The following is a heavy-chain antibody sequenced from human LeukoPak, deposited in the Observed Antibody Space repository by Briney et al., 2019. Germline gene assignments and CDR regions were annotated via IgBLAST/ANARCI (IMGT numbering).Heavy chain of an antibody. CDR1: GGSISSYY. V-gene: IGHV4-59*12. CDR3: ARALFDDSSGYQAFDI. D-gene: IGHD3-22*01. Sequence: SETLSLTCTVSGGSISSYYWSWIRQPPGKGPEWIGYIYYSGSTYYNPSLKSRVTISVDTSKNQFSLKLSSVTAADTAVYYCARALFDDSSGYQAFDIWGQGTMVTVSS. J-gene: IGHJ3*02. CDR2: IYYSGST.